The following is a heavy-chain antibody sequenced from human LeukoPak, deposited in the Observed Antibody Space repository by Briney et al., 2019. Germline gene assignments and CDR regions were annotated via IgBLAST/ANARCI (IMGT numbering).Heavy chain of an antibody. D-gene: IGHD2-2*01. CDR2: VSGTDGTT. CDR3: AKHWSYCSTTSCFFNYYYYYMDV. CDR1: GGSISSSN. Sequence: ETLSLTCTVSGGSISSSNWWSWVRQSPRKGLEWASGVSGTDGTTYYADSVKGRFTISRDNSKSTLYLQMNNLRAEDTAVYYCAKHWSYCSTTSCFFNYYYYYMDVWGKGTTVTVSS. V-gene: IGHV3-23*01. J-gene: IGHJ6*03.